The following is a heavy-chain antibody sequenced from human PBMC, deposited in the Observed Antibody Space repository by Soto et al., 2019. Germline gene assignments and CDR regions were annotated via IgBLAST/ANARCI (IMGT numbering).Heavy chain of an antibody. CDR3: ARSPDIYDSSGYYYPAPFDY. J-gene: IGHJ4*02. V-gene: IGHV1-69*13. Sequence: SVKVSCKASGGTFSSYAISWVRQAPGQGLEWMGGIIPIFGTANYAQKFQGRVTITADESTSTAYMELSSLRSEDTAVYYCARSPDIYDSSGYYYPAPFDYWGQGTPVTVSS. CDR1: GGTFSSYA. CDR2: IIPIFGTA. D-gene: IGHD3-22*01.